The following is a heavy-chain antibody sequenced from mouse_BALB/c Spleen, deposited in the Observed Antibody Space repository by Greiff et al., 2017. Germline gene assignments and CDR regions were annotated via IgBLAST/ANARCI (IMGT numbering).Heavy chain of an antibody. J-gene: IGHJ1*01. Sequence: EVMLVESGGDLVKPGGSLKLSCAASGFTFSSYGMSWVRQTPDKRLEWVATISSGGSYTYYPDSVKGRFTISRDYAKNTLYLQMSSLKSEDTAMYYCASLYDGYYRYFDVWGAGTTVTVSS. CDR1: GFTFSSYG. D-gene: IGHD2-3*01. CDR3: ASLYDGYYRYFDV. V-gene: IGHV5-6*01. CDR2: ISSGGSYT.